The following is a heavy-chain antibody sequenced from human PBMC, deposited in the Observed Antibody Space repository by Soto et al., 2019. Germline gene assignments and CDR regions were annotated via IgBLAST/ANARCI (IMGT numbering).Heavy chain of an antibody. CDR2: IYYSGST. Sequence: SESLYISCTVCGGCISSYYWSWIRQHPGKGLEWIGYIYYSGSTNYNPSLKSRVTISVDTSKNQFSLKLSSVTAADTAVYYCARSYDSSGYYYVRFDYWGQGTLVTVPS. CDR3: ARSYDSSGYYYVRFDY. CDR1: GGCISSYY. D-gene: IGHD3-22*01. V-gene: IGHV4-59*01. J-gene: IGHJ4*02.